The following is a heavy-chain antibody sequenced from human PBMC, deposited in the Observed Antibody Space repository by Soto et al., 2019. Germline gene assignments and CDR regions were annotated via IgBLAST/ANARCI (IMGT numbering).Heavy chain of an antibody. D-gene: IGHD6-13*01. V-gene: IGHV1-3*01. Sequence: QVQLVQSGAEVKKPGASVKVSCKASGYTFTSYAMHWVRQAPGQRLEWMGWINAGNGNTKYSQKFQGRVTITRDTSPSTAYMELSSLSSEDTAVYYCARPHFSSSYYFDYWGQGTLVTVSS. CDR3: ARPHFSSSYYFDY. CDR1: GYTFTSYA. CDR2: INAGNGNT. J-gene: IGHJ4*02.